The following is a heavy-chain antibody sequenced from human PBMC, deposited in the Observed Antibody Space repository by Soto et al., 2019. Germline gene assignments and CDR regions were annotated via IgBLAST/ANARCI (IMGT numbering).Heavy chain of an antibody. CDR1: GFTFSSYW. Sequence: EVQLVESGGGLVQPGGSLRLSCAASGFTFSSYWMSWVRQAPGKGLEWVANIKQDGSEKYYVDSVKGRFTISRDNAKNSLYLQMNSLRAEETAGNYWARDRYHYSSSSGFDSWGQETLVTVSS. V-gene: IGHV3-7*05. D-gene: IGHD6-6*01. CDR2: IKQDGSEK. J-gene: IGHJ4*02. CDR3: ARDRYHYSSSSGFDS.